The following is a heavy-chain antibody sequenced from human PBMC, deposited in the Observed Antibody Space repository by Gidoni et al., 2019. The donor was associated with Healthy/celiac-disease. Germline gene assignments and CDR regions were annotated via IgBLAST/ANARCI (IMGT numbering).Heavy chain of an antibody. CDR2: IYPGDSDT. D-gene: IGHD3-10*01. J-gene: IGHJ5*02. Sequence: EVQLVQSGAEVKKPGESLKISCKGSGYRFTSYWIGWVRQMPGKGLEWLGIIYPGDSDTRYSPSFQGQVTSSADKSISTAYLQWSSLKASDTAMYYCARGGMVWFGELYWFDPWGQGTLVTVSS. CDR1: GYRFTSYW. V-gene: IGHV5-51*01. CDR3: ARGGMVWFGELYWFDP.